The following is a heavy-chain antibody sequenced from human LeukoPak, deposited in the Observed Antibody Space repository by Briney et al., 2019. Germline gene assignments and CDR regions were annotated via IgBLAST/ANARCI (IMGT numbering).Heavy chain of an antibody. V-gene: IGHV1-18*01. J-gene: IGHJ4*02. Sequence: GASVKVSCKASGYTFTSYGISWVRQAPGQGLEWMGWISTYNGNTNYAQNVQGRVTMTTDTSTSTAYMELRSLRSDDTAVYYCARGHDYGDASPCDYWGQGTLVTVSS. D-gene: IGHD4-17*01. CDR1: GYTFTSYG. CDR2: ISTYNGNT. CDR3: ARGHDYGDASPCDY.